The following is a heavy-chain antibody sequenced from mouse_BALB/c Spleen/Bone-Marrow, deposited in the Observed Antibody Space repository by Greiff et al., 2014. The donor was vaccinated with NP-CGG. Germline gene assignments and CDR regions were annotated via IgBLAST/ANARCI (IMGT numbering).Heavy chain of an antibody. CDR1: GYTFSSYW. D-gene: IGHD1-1*01. CDR2: ISPTTGYT. V-gene: IGHV1-7*01. Sequence: QVQLQQPGAELAKPGASVKRSCKASGYTFSSYWMHWVKQRPGQGLEWIGYISPTTGYTEYSQKFKDKATLTADKSSSTAYMQLSSLTSEDSAVYYCARYGNFLAMDYWGQGTSVTVSS. J-gene: IGHJ4*01. CDR3: ARYGNFLAMDY.